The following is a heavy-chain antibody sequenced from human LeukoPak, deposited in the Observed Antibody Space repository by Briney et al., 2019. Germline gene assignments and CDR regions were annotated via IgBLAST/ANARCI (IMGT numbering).Heavy chain of an antibody. J-gene: IGHJ4*02. D-gene: IGHD3-10*01. V-gene: IGHV3-23*01. Sequence: GGSLRLFCAASGFTFSSYAMSWVRQAPGKGLAWVSAISGSGGSTYYADSVKGRFTISRDNSKNTLYLQMNSLRAEDTAVYYCAKAHGSGSYNLWGQGTLVTVSS. CDR3: AKAHGSGSYNL. CDR1: GFTFSSYA. CDR2: ISGSGGST.